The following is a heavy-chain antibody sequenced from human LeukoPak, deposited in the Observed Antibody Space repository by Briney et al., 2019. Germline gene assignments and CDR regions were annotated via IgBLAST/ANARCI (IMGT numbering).Heavy chain of an antibody. CDR2: IYYIGST. CDR3: ARTIAAAGTLSFDY. J-gene: IGHJ4*02. CDR1: GGYISSYY. Sequence: SETLSLTCTVSGGYISSYYWTWIRQPPGKGLEWIGYIYYIGSTNYNPSLKSRVTISLDTSKNQFSLELSSVIAADTAVYYCARTIAAAGTLSFDYWGQGTLVTVSS. D-gene: IGHD6-13*01. V-gene: IGHV4-59*01.